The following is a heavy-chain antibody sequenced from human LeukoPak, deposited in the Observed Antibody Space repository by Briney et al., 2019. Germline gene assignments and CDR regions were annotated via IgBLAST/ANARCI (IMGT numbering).Heavy chain of an antibody. CDR3: AASITMVRGVITPPPDY. J-gene: IGHJ4*02. Sequence: ASVKVSCKASGYTFTGYYMHWVRQAPGQGLEWMGRIIPIFGIANYAQKFQGRVTITADKSTSTAYMELSSLRSEDTAVYYCAASITMVRGVITPPPDYWGQGTLVTVSS. CDR2: IIPIFGIA. D-gene: IGHD3-10*01. CDR1: GYTFTGYY. V-gene: IGHV1-69*02.